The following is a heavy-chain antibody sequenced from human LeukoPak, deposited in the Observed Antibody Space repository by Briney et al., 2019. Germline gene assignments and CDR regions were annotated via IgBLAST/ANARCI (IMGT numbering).Heavy chain of an antibody. J-gene: IGHJ5*02. D-gene: IGHD6-19*01. CDR2: ISYDGSNK. CDR3: ARSDDESYSSGWYWFDP. V-gene: IGHV3-30-3*01. CDR1: GFTFSSYA. Sequence: GRSLRLSCAASGFTFSSYAMHWVRQAPGKGLEWVAVISYDGSNKYYADSVKGRFTISRDNSKNTLYLQMNILRAEDTAVYYCARSDDESYSSGWYWFDPWGQGTLVTVSS.